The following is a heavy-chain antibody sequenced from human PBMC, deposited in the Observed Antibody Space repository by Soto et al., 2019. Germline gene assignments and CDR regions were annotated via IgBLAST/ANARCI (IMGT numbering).Heavy chain of an antibody. J-gene: IGHJ6*02. D-gene: IGHD6-13*01. Sequence: QVHLVQSGAEVKKPGSSVNISCKASGGSFSTYGINWVRKSPGQGLEWMGGIIPASATDNYAQKFQGRVTITADKPTNIAHMQMSSLRSEDTAVYYCATAVTAGIYYNYGMDVWGQGTTVTVSS. CDR2: IIPASATD. CDR1: GGSFSTYG. V-gene: IGHV1-69*14. CDR3: ATAVTAGIYYNYGMDV.